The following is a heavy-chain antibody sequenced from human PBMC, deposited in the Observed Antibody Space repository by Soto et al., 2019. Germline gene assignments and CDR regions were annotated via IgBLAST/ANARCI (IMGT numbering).Heavy chain of an antibody. Sequence: SETLSLTCTVSGGSISSGDYYWSWIHHPPGKGLEWIGYIYYSVSTYYNPSLKSRVTISVDTSKNQFSLKLSSVTAADTAVYYCARYIAASALHACEYWGKGTLISDSS. CDR1: GGSISSGDYY. CDR2: IYYSVST. D-gene: IGHD6-6*01. J-gene: IGHJ1*01. V-gene: IGHV4-30-4*01. CDR3: ARYIAASALHACEY.